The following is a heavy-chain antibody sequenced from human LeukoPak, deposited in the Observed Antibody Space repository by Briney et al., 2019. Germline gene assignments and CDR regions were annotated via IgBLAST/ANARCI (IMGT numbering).Heavy chain of an antibody. CDR3: ATEGPTYYYGSGSYFR. D-gene: IGHD3-10*01. CDR1: GGTFSSYA. CDR2: IIPILGIA. V-gene: IGHV1-69*04. J-gene: IGHJ4*02. Sequence: ASVKVSCKASGGTFSSYAISWVRQAPGQGLEWMGRIIPILGIANYAQKFQGRVTITADKSTSTAYMELSSLRSEDTAVYYCATEGPTYYYGSGSYFRWGQGTLVTVSS.